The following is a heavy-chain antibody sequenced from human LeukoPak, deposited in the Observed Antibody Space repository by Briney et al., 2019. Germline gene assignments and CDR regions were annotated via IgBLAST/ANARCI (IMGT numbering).Heavy chain of an antibody. D-gene: IGHD4-17*01. Sequence: SETLSLTCTVSGYSISTGYYWDWIRQPPGKGLEWIGTFYHGGSTYYNPSLKSRVTISVDTSKNQFSLNLTSVTAADTAVYYFARGPTVTGDAFDIWGQGTMVTVSS. J-gene: IGHJ3*02. CDR2: FYHGGST. CDR3: ARGPTVTGDAFDI. V-gene: IGHV4-38-2*02. CDR1: GYSISTGYY.